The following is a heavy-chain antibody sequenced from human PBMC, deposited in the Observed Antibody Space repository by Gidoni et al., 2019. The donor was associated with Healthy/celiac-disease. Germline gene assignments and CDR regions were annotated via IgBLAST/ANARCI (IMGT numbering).Heavy chain of an antibody. CDR1: GCSLSSSSYY. D-gene: IGHD1-26*01. J-gene: IGHJ4*02. V-gene: IGHV4-39*07. Sequence: LQLQESGPGLVKPSATLSLTCTVSGCSLSSSSYYWGWIRQPPGKGLEWIGSIYYSGSTYYNPSLKSRVTISVDTSKNQFSLKLSSVTAADTAVYYCARVPGAEQVFYYFDYWGQGTLVTVSS. CDR3: ARVPGAEQVFYYFDY. CDR2: IYYSGST.